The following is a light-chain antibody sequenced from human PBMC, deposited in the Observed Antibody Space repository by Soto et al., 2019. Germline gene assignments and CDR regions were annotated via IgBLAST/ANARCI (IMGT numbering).Light chain of an antibody. CDR1: QGISSY. Sequence: AIRMTQSPSSFSASTGDRVTITCRASQGISSYLAWYQQKPGKAPKLLIYAASTLQSGVPSRFSGNGSGTDFTLTISCLQSEDFATYYCQQYYSYPVTFGQGTKVEIK. V-gene: IGKV1-8*01. CDR3: QQYYSYPVT. CDR2: AAS. J-gene: IGKJ1*01.